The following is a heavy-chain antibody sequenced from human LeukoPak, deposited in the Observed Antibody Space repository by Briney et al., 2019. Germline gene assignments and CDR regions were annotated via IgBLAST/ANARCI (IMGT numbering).Heavy chain of an antibody. CDR2: ISGGGGTT. Sequence: PGGSPRLSCAASGFTFSSYAMMWLRQAPGKGLEWVSAISGGGGTTLYADSVKGRFTISRDNSKNTLYLQMSSLRAEDTAVYYCARDPNGDYIGAFEIWGQGTMVTVSS. D-gene: IGHD4-17*01. CDR3: ARDPNGDYIGAFEI. J-gene: IGHJ3*02. CDR1: GFTFSSYA. V-gene: IGHV3-23*01.